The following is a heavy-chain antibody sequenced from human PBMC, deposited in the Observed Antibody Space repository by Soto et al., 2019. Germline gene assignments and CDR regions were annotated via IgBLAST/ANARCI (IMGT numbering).Heavy chain of an antibody. CDR1: GGSFSGYY. D-gene: IGHD5-12*01. V-gene: IGHV4-34*01. CDR2: INHSGST. J-gene: IGHJ6*02. Sequence: SETLSLTCAVYGGSFSGYYWSWIRQPPGKGLEWIGEINHSGSTNYNPSLKSRVTISVDTSKNQFSLKLSSVTAADTAVYYCARWLQFINYYYYGMDVWGQGTTVTVSS. CDR3: ARWLQFINYYYYGMDV.